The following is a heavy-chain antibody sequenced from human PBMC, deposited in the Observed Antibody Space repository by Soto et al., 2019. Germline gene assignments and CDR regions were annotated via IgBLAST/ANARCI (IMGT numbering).Heavy chain of an antibody. D-gene: IGHD1-7*01. J-gene: IGHJ5*02. CDR3: AHKPGLELLLFWFDP. CDR1: GFSLSTSGLG. V-gene: IGHV2-5*01. CDR2: IYWNDDK. Sequence: SVPTLVNPTQTLTLTCTFSGFSLSTSGLGVGWIRQPPGKALEWLALIYWNDDKRYSPSLKSRLTITKDTSKNQVVLTMTNMDPVDTATYYCAHKPGLELLLFWFDPWGQGTLVTVSS.